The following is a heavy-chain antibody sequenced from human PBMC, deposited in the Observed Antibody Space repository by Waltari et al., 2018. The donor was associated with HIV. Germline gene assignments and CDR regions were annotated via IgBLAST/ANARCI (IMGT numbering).Heavy chain of an antibody. CDR2: ISRSSSSI. Sequence: EVQLVESGGGLVQPGGSLRLSCAASGFTFSNYTMNWGRRDPGKGLEWVSYISRSSSSIFYADSVKGRFTISRDNAKNSLYLQMNSLRVEDTAVYYCARDINGGWGYWGQGTLVTVAS. J-gene: IGHJ4*02. CDR3: ARDINGGWGY. CDR1: GFTFSNYT. V-gene: IGHV3-48*01. D-gene: IGHD7-27*01.